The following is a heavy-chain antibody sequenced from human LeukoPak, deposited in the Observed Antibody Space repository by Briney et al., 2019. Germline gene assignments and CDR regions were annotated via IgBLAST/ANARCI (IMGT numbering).Heavy chain of an antibody. CDR1: GFTFSSCE. J-gene: IGHJ6*02. D-gene: IGHD6-13*01. CDR3: ARGGAAAGIGYYYYGMDV. Sequence: GGSLRLSCAASGFTFSSCEVNWVRQAPGKGLEWVSYISSSGSTIYYADSVKGRFTISRDNAKNSLYLQMNSLRAEDTAVYYCARGGAAAGIGYYYYGMDVWGQGTTVTVSS. CDR2: ISSSGSTI. V-gene: IGHV3-48*03.